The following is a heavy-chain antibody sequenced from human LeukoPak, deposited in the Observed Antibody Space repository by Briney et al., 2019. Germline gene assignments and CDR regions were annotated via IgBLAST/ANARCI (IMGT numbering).Heavy chain of an antibody. D-gene: IGHD6-19*01. CDR1: GGSISSGSYY. J-gene: IGHJ4*02. V-gene: IGHV4-61*02. Sequence: SETLSLTCTVSGGSISSGSYYWSWIRQPAGKGLEWIGRINTSGSTNYNPSLKSRVTISVDTSKNQFSLKLSSVTAADTAVYYCARHGVAVAGNFDYWGQGTLVTVSS. CDR2: INTSGST. CDR3: ARHGVAVAGNFDY.